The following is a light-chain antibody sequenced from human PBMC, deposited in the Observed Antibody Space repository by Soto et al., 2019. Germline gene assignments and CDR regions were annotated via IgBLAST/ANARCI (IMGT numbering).Light chain of an antibody. Sequence: DIQMTQSPSSLSASVGDRVTITCRASQSISSYLNWYQQKPGKAPKLLIYAASSLQSGVPSRFSGSGSGKDFTLTISSLQPEDFPTYYCQQSYSNPSTFGPGTKVDIK. J-gene: IGKJ3*01. V-gene: IGKV1-39*01. CDR1: QSISSY. CDR2: AAS. CDR3: QQSYSNPST.